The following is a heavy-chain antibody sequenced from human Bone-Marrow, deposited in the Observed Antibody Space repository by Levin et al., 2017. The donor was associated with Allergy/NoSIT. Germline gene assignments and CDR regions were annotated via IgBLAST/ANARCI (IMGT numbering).Heavy chain of an antibody. CDR1: GFTFREAS. Sequence: GESLKISCRASGFTFREASMSWVRQAPGKGLEAVAFIKSEAAGGTIDYAASVEGRFIISVDDSKSIAYLQMNSLKSEDTAVYYCARWQGGTSAGDHWGQGTLVTVSS. CDR2: IKSEAAGGTI. D-gene: IGHD1-26*01. CDR3: ARWQGGTSAGDH. V-gene: IGHV3-49*04. J-gene: IGHJ4*02.